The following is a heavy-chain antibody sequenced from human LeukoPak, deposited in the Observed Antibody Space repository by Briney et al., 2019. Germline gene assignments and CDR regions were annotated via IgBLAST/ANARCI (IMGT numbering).Heavy chain of an antibody. V-gene: IGHV4-30-4*07. CDR2: FANTAFA. D-gene: IGHD2/OR15-2a*01. CDR3: ARVRGSTFYIHH. Sequence: SETLSLTCAVSGDAINSGGYFRTWVRQPPGKGLECIGYFANTAFAYYNPSLKNRVIMSLDTSKNQFSLRLNSVTAADTAVYYCARVRGSTFYIHHWGRGTLVTVSS. J-gene: IGHJ4*02. CDR1: GDAINSGGYF.